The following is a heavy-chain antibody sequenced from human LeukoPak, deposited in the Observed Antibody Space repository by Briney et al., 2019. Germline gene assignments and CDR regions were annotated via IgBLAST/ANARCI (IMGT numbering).Heavy chain of an antibody. CDR3: ARPELPGWSVLFDF. V-gene: IGHV3-21*01. CDR2: ISSSSSYI. Sequence: PGGSLRLSCAASGFTFSSYSMNWVRQAPGKGLEWVSSISSSSSYIYYADSVKGRFTMSRDNAKNSLDLQMNSLRAEDTAVYYCARPELPGWSVLFDFWGQGTLVTVSS. CDR1: GFTFSSYS. D-gene: IGHD2-15*01. J-gene: IGHJ4*02.